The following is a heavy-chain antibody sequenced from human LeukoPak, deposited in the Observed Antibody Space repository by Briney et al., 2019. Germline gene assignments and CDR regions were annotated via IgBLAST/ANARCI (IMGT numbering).Heavy chain of an antibody. CDR2: LYSVGTT. V-gene: IGHV3-53*01. D-gene: IGHD3-10*01. Sequence: PGGSLRLSCAASGFTVSSNYMSWVRQAPEKGLEWVSVLYSVGTTYYADPVKGRFTISRDNSKNTLYLQMNSLRAEDTAVYYCARPPGRTGAFDIWGQGTMVTVSS. CDR1: GFTVSSNY. J-gene: IGHJ3*02. CDR3: ARPPGRTGAFDI.